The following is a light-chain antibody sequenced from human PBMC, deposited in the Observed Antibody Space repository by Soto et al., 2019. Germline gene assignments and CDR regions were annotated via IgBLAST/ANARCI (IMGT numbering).Light chain of an antibody. CDR1: SSDVGGFNF. V-gene: IGLV2-14*03. CDR2: DVS. Sequence: QSALTQPASVSGSPGQSITIPCTGTSSDVGGFNFVSWYQHHPDKAPKLMIYDVSNRPSGVSNRFSGSKSGNTASLTISGLQPDDEADYYCSSYTSSSTVVFGGGTKLTVL. CDR3: SSYTSSSTVV. J-gene: IGLJ2*01.